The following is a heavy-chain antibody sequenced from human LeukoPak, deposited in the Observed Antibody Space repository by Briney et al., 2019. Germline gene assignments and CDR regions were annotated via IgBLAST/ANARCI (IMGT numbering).Heavy chain of an antibody. J-gene: IGHJ4*02. D-gene: IGHD6-19*01. CDR1: RGSFRGYY. Sequence: PSETLSLTCAVYRGSFRGYYWSWILQPPGKGLEWIGEINHSGSTNYNPSLKSRVTISVDTSKNQFSLKLSSVTAADTAVYYCARGAREEAVAGTHFDYWGQGTLVTVSS. CDR3: ARGAREEAVAGTHFDY. CDR2: INHSGST. V-gene: IGHV4-34*01.